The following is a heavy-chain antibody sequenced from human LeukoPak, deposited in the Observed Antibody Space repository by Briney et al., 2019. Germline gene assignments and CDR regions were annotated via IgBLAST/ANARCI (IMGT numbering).Heavy chain of an antibody. J-gene: IGHJ4*02. CDR3: ASIGYSNYVGY. CDR2: ISSSDGTK. CDR1: GFTFRSYE. D-gene: IGHD5-12*01. Sequence: GGSLRLSCAASGFTFRSYEINWVRQAPGKGLEWVSYISSSDGTKYYADSVKGRFTISRDNAKNSLYLQMNSLRAEDTAVYYCASIGYSNYVGYWGQGTLVTVSS. V-gene: IGHV3-48*03.